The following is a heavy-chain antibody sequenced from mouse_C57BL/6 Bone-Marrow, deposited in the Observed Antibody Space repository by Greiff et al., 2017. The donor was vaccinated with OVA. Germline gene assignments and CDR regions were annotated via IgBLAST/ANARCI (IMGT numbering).Heavy chain of an antibody. V-gene: IGHV1-15*01. CDR1: GYTFTDYE. Sequence: QVQLQQSGAELVRPGASVTLSCKASGYTFTDYEMHWVKQTPVHGLEWIGAIDPETGGTAYNQKFTGKAILTADKSSSTAYMELRSLTSEDAAVYYCTRGMRNPDDWGQGTTLTVSA. J-gene: IGHJ2*01. CDR3: TRGMRNPDD. CDR2: IDPETGGT.